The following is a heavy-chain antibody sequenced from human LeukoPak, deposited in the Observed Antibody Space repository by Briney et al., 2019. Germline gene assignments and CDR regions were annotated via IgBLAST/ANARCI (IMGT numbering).Heavy chain of an antibody. V-gene: IGHV3-21*01. CDR2: ISSSSSYI. Sequence: KTGGSLRLSCAASGFTFSSYSMNWVRQAPGKGLEWVSSISSSSSYIYYADSVKGRFTISRDNAKNSLYLQMNSLRAEDTAVYYCARARGLRLGELSSWGQGTLVTVSS. CDR3: ARARGLRLGELSS. CDR1: GFTFSSYS. J-gene: IGHJ4*02. D-gene: IGHD3-16*02.